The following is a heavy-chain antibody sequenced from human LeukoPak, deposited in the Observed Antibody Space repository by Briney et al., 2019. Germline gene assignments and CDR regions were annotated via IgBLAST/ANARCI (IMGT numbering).Heavy chain of an antibody. Sequence: GGSLRLSCVASGFTFSIHWMTWVRQAPGKGLEWVATIKPDGNDKFFVDSVKGRFTISRDNAKTSLFLQMNSLRAEDTAVYYCASRGGSAFDIWGQGTMVTVSS. CDR3: ASRGGSAFDI. CDR2: IKPDGNDK. CDR1: GFTFSIHW. J-gene: IGHJ3*02. V-gene: IGHV3-7*03. D-gene: IGHD3-16*01.